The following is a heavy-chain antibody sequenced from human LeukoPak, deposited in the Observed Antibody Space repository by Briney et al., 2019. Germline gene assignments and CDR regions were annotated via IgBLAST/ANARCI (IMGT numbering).Heavy chain of an antibody. V-gene: IGHV3-33*01. D-gene: IGHD2-21*02. CDR2: IWYDGSNE. J-gene: IGHJ5*02. CDR3: ARVMTAITNWFDP. Sequence: PGRSLRLSCAASGFTFSRYGMHWVRQAPGKGLEWVAVIWYDGSNEYYADSVKGRFTIFRDNSKNTLYLQMNNLRAEDTAVYYCARVMTAITNWFDPWGQGPVVTVSS. CDR1: GFTFSRYG.